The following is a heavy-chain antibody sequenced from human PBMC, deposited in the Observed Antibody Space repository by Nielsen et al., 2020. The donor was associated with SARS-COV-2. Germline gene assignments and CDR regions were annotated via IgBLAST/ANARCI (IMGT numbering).Heavy chain of an antibody. CDR3: ARAGIVVVVAYYGMDV. D-gene: IGHD2-15*01. Sequence: GESLKISCAASGFTFSDYYMSWIHQAPGKGLEWVSYISSSSSYSNYADSVKGRFTISRDNAKNSLYLQMNSLRAEDTAVYYCARAGIVVVVAYYGMDVWGQGTTVTVSS. V-gene: IGHV3-11*05. CDR2: ISSSSSYS. CDR1: GFTFSDYY. J-gene: IGHJ6*02.